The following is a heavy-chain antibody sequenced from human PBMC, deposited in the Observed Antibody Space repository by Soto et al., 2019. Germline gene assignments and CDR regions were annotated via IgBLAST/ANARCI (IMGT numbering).Heavy chain of an antibody. V-gene: IGHV1-69*02. CDR1: GGTFSSYT. CDR2: IIPILGIA. J-gene: IGHJ6*02. Sequence: ASVKVSCKASGGTFSSYTISWVRQAPGQGLEWMGRIIPILGIANYAQKFQGRVTITADKSTSTAYMELSSLRSEDTAVYYCASLWFGELFTAYYYGMDVWGQGTTVTVSS. CDR3: ASLWFGELFTAYYYGMDV. D-gene: IGHD3-10*01.